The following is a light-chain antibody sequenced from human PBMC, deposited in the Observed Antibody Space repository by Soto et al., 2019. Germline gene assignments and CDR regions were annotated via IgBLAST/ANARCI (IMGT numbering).Light chain of an antibody. V-gene: IGKV3-15*01. Sequence: EIVMTQSPATLSVSPGERATLSCRASQSVSTYLAWYQQKSGQAPRLLIYGASTRATGIPARFSGSGSGTEFTLTISSLQSEDFAVYYCQQYNIWPPYTFGQGTKLEIK. CDR1: QSVSTY. CDR2: GAS. CDR3: QQYNIWPPYT. J-gene: IGKJ2*01.